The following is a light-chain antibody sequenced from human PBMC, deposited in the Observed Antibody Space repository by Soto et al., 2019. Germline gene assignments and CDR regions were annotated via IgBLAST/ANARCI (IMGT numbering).Light chain of an antibody. CDR2: GAS. CDR1: QTVSSSY. Sequence: EIVLTHSPGTLSLSPCERATLSCSASQTVSSSYLAWYHQKPGQAPRLLIYGASSRATGIPDRFSGSGSGTDFTLTISRLEPEDFAVYYCQQYGSSPLTFGGGTKVDIK. V-gene: IGKV3-20*01. CDR3: QQYGSSPLT. J-gene: IGKJ4*01.